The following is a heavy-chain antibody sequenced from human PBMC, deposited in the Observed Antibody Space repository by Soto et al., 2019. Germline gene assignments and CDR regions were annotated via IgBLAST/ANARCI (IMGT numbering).Heavy chain of an antibody. V-gene: IGHV4-59*01. CDR1: GDSISSYY. J-gene: IGHJ5*02. Sequence: SETLSLTCTVSGDSISSYYWSWIRQPPGKGLEWIGYIYYSGSTKCNPSLKSRVTISVDTSRNQFSLKLSSVTAADTAVYYCASLGYCSGATCYGDWFDPWGQGTLVTVSS. D-gene: IGHD2-15*01. CDR3: ASLGYCSGATCYGDWFDP. CDR2: IYYSGST.